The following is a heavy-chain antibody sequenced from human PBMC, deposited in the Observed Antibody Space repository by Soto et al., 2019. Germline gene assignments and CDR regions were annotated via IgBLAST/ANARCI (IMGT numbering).Heavy chain of an antibody. J-gene: IGHJ4*02. CDR3: AEDRARSWEGPS. Sequence: GSLVLSCAASGCTFSNYAMSWVRQAPGKGLEWVSAISGSGSWTYYADSVKGRFTIPRDNSKNTLYLQMSSLRAEDTAVYHCAEDRARSWEGPSWGQGTPVTVPS. D-gene: IGHD1-26*01. CDR1: GCTFSNYA. CDR2: ISGSGSWT. V-gene: IGHV3-23*01.